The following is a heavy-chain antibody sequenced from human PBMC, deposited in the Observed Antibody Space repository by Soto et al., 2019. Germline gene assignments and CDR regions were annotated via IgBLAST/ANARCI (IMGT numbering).Heavy chain of an antibody. CDR3: ARGHLGITTTGTWYDFDY. D-gene: IGHD2-15*01. CDR1: GGSFSAYY. J-gene: IGHJ4*02. V-gene: IGHV4-34*01. Sequence: PSETLSLTCAVYGGSFSAYYWSWIRQPPGKGLEWIGEVNHSGSTKYNPALKSRVTISIDTSKNQFSLKLSSVTAADTAVYYCARGHLGITTTGTWYDFDYWGQGTLVTVSS. CDR2: VNHSGST.